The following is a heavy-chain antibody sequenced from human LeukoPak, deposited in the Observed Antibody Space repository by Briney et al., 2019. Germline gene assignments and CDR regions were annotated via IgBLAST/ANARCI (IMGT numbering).Heavy chain of an antibody. CDR1: GFTFSSYS. J-gene: IGHJ4*02. D-gene: IGHD6-19*01. Sequence: GSLGLSCAASGFTFSSYSMNWVRQAPGKGLEWVSSISSSSYIYYADSVKGRFTISRDNAKNSLYLQMNSLRAEDTAVYYCARGPRAVAGLFDYWGQGTLVTVSS. V-gene: IGHV3-21*01. CDR3: ARGPRAVAGLFDY. CDR2: ISSSSYI.